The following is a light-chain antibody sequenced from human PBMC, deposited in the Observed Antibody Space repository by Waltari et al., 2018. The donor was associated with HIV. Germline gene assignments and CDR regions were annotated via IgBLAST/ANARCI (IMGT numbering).Light chain of an antibody. CDR3: QSYDRSLSAWV. CDR2: GNS. J-gene: IGLJ3*02. Sequence: QSVLAQPPSVSGAPGQRVTISCTGSSSNIGAAYHVYRYQHLPGTAPKLLIYGNSNRPSGVPNRFSGSKSDTSASLAITGLQAEDEADYYCQSYDRSLSAWVFGGGTRLNVL. V-gene: IGLV1-40*01. CDR1: SSNIGAAYH.